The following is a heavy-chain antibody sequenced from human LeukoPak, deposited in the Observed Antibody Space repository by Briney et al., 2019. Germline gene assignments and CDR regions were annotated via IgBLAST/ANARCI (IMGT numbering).Heavy chain of an antibody. D-gene: IGHD2-21*02. CDR3: SRDSLSSCGGDCYSGLDV. V-gene: IGHV3-74*01. CDR2: IKSDGSST. J-gene: IGHJ6*02. Sequence: GGSLRLSCAASGFTFSNYWMHWVRQAPGEALMWVSRIKSDGSSTTYADSVRGRFTISRDNAKNTLYLQMNSLRAEDTAVYYCSRDSLSSCGGDCYSGLDVWGQGTTVTVSS. CDR1: GFTFSNYW.